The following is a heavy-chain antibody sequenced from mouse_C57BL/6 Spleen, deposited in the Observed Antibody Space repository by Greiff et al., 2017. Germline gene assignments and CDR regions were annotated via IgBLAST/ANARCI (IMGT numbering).Heavy chain of an antibody. D-gene: IGHD1-1*01. J-gene: IGHJ4*01. V-gene: IGHV1-82*01. CDR2: IYPGDGDT. Sequence: VQLQQSGPELVKPGASVKISCKASGYAFSSSWMNWVKQRPGKGLEWIGRIYPGDGDTNYNGKFKGKATLTADKSSSAAYMQLSSLTSEDSAVYFCARGGSSRYYAMDYWGQGTSVTVSS. CDR3: ARGGSSRYYAMDY. CDR1: GYAFSSSW.